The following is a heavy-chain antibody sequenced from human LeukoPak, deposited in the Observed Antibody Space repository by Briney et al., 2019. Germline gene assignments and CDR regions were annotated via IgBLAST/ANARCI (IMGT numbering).Heavy chain of an antibody. Sequence: PGGSLRLSCAASGFTFSSYAMSWVRQAPGKGLEWVSAISGSGGSTYYADSVKGRFTISRDNSKNTLYLQMNSLRAKDTAVYYCAKDHVGIAMIVMVLDSRGQGTLVTVSS. V-gene: IGHV3-23*01. CDR1: GFTFSSYA. D-gene: IGHD3-22*01. CDR2: ISGSGGST. CDR3: AKDHVGIAMIVMVLDS. J-gene: IGHJ4*02.